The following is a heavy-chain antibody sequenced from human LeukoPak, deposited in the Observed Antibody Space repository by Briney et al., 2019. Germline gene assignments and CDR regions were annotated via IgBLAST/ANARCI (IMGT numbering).Heavy chain of an antibody. V-gene: IGHV3-23*01. CDR3: AKGGVVGSYSYFDY. CDR1: GFTFSSYA. J-gene: IGHJ4*02. D-gene: IGHD1-26*01. Sequence: GGSLRLSCAASGFTFSSYAMRWVRQAPGKGLEWVSAISGSGGSTYYADSVKGRFTISRDNSKNTLYLQMNSLRAEDTAVYYCAKGGVVGSYSYFDYWGQGTLVTVSS. CDR2: ISGSGGST.